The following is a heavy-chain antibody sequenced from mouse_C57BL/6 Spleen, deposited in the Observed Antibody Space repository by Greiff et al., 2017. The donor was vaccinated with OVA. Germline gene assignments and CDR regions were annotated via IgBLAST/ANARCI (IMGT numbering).Heavy chain of an antibody. V-gene: IGHV5-6*01. J-gene: IGHJ2*01. CDR2: ISSGGSYT. Sequence: EVQGVESGGDLVKPGGSLKLSCAASGFTFSSYGMSWVRQTPDKRLEWVATISSGGSYTYYPDSVKGRFTISRDNAKNTLYLQMSSLKSEDTAMYYCASHPFDYWGQGTTLTVSS. CDR3: ASHPFDY. CDR1: GFTFSSYG.